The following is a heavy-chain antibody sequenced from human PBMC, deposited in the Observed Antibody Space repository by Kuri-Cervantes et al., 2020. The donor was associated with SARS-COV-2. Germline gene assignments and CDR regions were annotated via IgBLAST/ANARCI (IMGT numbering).Heavy chain of an antibody. Sequence: GESLKISCAASGFTFSSYGMHWVRQAPGKGLEWVAFIRYDGSNKYYADSVKGRFTISRDNAKNSLYLQMNSLRAEDTAVYYCARGQYSGYDLYFDYWGQGTLVTVSS. V-gene: IGHV3-30*02. J-gene: IGHJ4*02. CDR3: ARGQYSGYDLYFDY. CDR2: IRYDGSNK. D-gene: IGHD5-12*01. CDR1: GFTFSSYG.